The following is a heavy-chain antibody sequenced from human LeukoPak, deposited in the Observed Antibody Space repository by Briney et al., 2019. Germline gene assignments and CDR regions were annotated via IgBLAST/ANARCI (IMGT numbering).Heavy chain of an antibody. CDR1: GYTFTSYD. V-gene: IGHV1-8*03. Sequence: RAASVKVSCKASGYTFTSYDINWVRQATGQGLEWMGWMNTNSGNTGYAQKFQVRVTITRNTSIRTAYMELSSMRSEDTAVYYCARAGSPVGATGGPYNWFDPWGQGTLVTVSS. J-gene: IGHJ5*02. CDR3: ARAGSPVGATGGPYNWFDP. CDR2: MNTNSGNT. D-gene: IGHD1-26*01.